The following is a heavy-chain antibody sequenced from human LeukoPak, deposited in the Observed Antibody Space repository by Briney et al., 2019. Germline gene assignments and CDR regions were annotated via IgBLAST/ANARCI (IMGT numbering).Heavy chain of an antibody. D-gene: IGHD4-23*01. CDR1: GGYIITSGHY. CDR3: ARERSSSGGHNWFDP. J-gene: IGHJ5*02. CDR2: VYYTGVT. V-gene: IGHV4-39*06. Sequence: PSQTLSLTFTVSGGYIITSGHYWGWIRQPPGKGLEWIGSVYYTGVTSTNPFFRSRMSISVDTSKNQFPLNLTSVTAADAAVYYCARERSSSGGHNWFDPWGQGTLVTVSS.